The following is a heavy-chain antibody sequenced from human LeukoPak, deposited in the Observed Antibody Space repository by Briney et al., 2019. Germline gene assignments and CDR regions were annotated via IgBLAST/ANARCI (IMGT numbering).Heavy chain of an antibody. CDR1: GGSISSSSYY. CDR3: ARDYYDSSGPSY. CDR2: INHSGST. V-gene: IGHV4-39*07. J-gene: IGHJ4*02. Sequence: ASETLSLTCTVSGGSISSSSYYWGWIRQPPGKGLEWIGEINHSGSTNYNPSLKSRVTISVDTSKNQFSLKLSSVTAADTAVYYCARDYYDSSGPSYWGQGTLVTVSS. D-gene: IGHD3-22*01.